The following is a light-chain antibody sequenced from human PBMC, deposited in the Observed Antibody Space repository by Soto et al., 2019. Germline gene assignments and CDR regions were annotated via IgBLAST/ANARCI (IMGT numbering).Light chain of an antibody. CDR3: QEYGSSRA. Sequence: EIVLTQSPGTLSLSPGERATLSCRASQSASSSYLAWYQQKPGQAPRLLIYGASSRATGIPDRFSGSGSGTDFILTISRLEPEDFAVYYCQEYGSSRAFGQGTKVDIK. CDR2: GAS. J-gene: IGKJ1*01. V-gene: IGKV3-20*01. CDR1: QSASSSY.